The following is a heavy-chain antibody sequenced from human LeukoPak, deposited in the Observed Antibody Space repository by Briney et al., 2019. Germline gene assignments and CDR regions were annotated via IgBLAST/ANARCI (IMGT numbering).Heavy chain of an antibody. CDR3: ARNLYGGNLNYFDY. D-gene: IGHD4-23*01. CDR2: IYYSGST. CDR1: GGSISSYY. V-gene: IGHV4-59*01. Sequence: PSETLSLTCTVSGGSISSYYWSWIRQPPGKGLEWIGYIYYSGSTNYNPSLKSRVTISVGTSKSHFSLKLISVTAADTAVYYCARNLYGGNLNYFDYWGQGTLVTVSS. J-gene: IGHJ4*02.